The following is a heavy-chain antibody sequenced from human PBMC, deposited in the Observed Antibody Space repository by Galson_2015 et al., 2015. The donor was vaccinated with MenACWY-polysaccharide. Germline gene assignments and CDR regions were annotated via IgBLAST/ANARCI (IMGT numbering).Heavy chain of an antibody. CDR1: GFPFDDYA. J-gene: IGHJ4*02. CDR2: ISWNSGSK. D-gene: IGHD3-3*01. CDR3: AKGATYDFWSGYYDY. V-gene: IGHV3-9*01. Sequence: LRLSCAASGFPFDDYAMHWVRQAPGKGLEWVSAISWNSGSKGYADSVKGRFTISRDNAKNSLYLQMNSLRAEDTAFYYCAKGATYDFWSGYYDYGGQGTLVTVS.